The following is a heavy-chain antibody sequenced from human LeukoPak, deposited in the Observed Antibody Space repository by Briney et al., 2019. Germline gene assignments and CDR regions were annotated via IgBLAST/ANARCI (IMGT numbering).Heavy chain of an antibody. D-gene: IGHD3-22*01. J-gene: IGHJ4*02. CDR2: IYYSGST. V-gene: IGHV4-59*08. CDR1: GGSISSYY. Sequence: SETLSLTCTVSGGSISSYYWSWIRQPPGKGLEWIGYIYYSGSTNYNPSLKSRVTISVDTSKNQFSLKLSSVTAADTAVYYCARNPSTHYYDSSGYYFNWGQGTLVTVSS. CDR3: ARNPSTHYYDSSGYYFN.